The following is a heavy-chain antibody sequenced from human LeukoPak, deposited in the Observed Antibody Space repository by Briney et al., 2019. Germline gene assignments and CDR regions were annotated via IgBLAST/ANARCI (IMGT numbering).Heavy chain of an antibody. CDR1: GFTFSYFW. J-gene: IGHJ6*04. V-gene: IGHV3-48*04. D-gene: IGHD3-10*02. Sequence: GGSLRLSCAASGFTFSYFWMNWVRQAPGKGLEWVSYISSSGSTIYYADSVKGRFTISRDNAKNSLYLQMNSLRAEDTAVYYCAELGITMIGGVWGKGTTVTISS. CDR3: AELGITMIGGV. CDR2: ISSSGSTI.